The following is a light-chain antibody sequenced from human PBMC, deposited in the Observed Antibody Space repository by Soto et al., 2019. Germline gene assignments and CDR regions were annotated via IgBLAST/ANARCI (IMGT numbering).Light chain of an antibody. J-gene: IGKJ1*01. CDR2: GAS. V-gene: IGKV3-15*01. CDR1: QSVSRN. Sequence: EIVMTQSPATLSVSPGERATLSCRASQSVSRNLAWYQQKPGQAPRLLIYGASTRATSIPARFSGSGSGTEFTLTISSLQSEDFAVYYCQQYNNWPQTFGQGTKVEIK. CDR3: QQYNNWPQT.